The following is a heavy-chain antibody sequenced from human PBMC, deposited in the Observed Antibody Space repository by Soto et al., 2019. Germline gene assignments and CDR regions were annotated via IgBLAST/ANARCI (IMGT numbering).Heavy chain of an antibody. V-gene: IGHV3-23*01. CDR1: GFTFSNYA. D-gene: IGHD3-22*01. CDR2: ITGSGDYT. J-gene: IGHJ4*02. CDR3: AKARYYDSTGYLYYFDY. Sequence: SLRLSCAASGFTFSNYAMSWVRQAPGKGLEWVSSITGSGDYTYYADSVKGRFTISRDNSKNTLYLQMNSLRAEDTAVYYRAKARYYDSTGYLYYFDYWGQGTLVTVSS.